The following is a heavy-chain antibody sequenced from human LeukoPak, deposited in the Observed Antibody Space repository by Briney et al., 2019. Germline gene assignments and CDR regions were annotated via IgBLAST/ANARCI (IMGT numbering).Heavy chain of an antibody. J-gene: IGHJ5*02. D-gene: IGHD6-13*01. CDR3: ARGDSSSWSNYFDP. CDR2: IYYSGST. Sequence: SETLSLTCTVSGGSTSSYYWSWIRQPPGKGLEWIGYIYYSGSTYYNPSLKSRVTISIDTSKNQFSLKLSSVTAADTAVYYCARGDSSSWSNYFDPWGQGTLVTVSS. CDR1: GGSTSSYY. V-gene: IGHV4-59*08.